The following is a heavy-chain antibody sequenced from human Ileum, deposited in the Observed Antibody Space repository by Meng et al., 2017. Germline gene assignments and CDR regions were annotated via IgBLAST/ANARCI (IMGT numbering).Heavy chain of an antibody. CDR2: IFHSGST. CDR1: GGSISTKNW. CDR3: VRRNIRSSGGGNNY. J-gene: IGHJ4*02. Sequence: QMHLQGSGPGLVDPVGTLSLTCAVSGGSISTKNWWSWVRQAQGKGLEWIGEIFHSGSTSYSPSLKSRVTISVDKSKNQFSLNLSSVTAADTAFYYCVRRNIRSSGGGNNYWGQGTLVTVSS. V-gene: IGHV4-4*02. D-gene: IGHD3-10*01.